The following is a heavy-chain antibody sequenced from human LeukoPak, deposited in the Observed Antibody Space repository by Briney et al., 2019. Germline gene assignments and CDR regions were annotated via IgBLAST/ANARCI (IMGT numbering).Heavy chain of an antibody. V-gene: IGHV3-21*01. Sequence: GGSLRVSCEASGFTFSNYWMSWVRQAPGKGLEWVSSISSSSSYIYYADSVKGRFTISRDNAKNSLYLQMNSLRAEDTAVYYCAREYCSGGSCYPLDYWGQGTLVTVSS. CDR2: ISSSSSYI. J-gene: IGHJ4*02. CDR3: AREYCSGGSCYPLDY. D-gene: IGHD2-15*01. CDR1: GFTFSNYW.